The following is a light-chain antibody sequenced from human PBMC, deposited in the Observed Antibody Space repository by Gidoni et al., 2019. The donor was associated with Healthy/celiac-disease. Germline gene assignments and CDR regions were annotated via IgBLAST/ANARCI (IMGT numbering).Light chain of an antibody. CDR3: QQSYSTPFT. J-gene: IGKJ3*01. Sequence: LSASVGDRVTITCRASQSISSYLNWYQQKPGKAPKLLIYAASSLQSGVPSRFSGSGSGTDFTLTISSLQPEDFATYYCQQSYSTPFTFGPGTKVDIK. CDR1: QSISSY. V-gene: IGKV1-39*01. CDR2: AAS.